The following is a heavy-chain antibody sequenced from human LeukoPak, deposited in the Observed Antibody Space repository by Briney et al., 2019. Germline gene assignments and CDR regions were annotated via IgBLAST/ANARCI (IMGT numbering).Heavy chain of an antibody. CDR2: IIPILGIA. Sequence: SVKVSCKASGGTFSSYAISWVRQAPGQGLEWMGRIIPILGIANYAQKFQGRVTITADKSTSTAYMELSSLRSEDTAVYYCARDHRGYDSWSGYYLDYWGQGTLVTVSS. CDR1: GGTFSSYA. V-gene: IGHV1-69*04. J-gene: IGHJ4*02. D-gene: IGHD3-3*01. CDR3: ARDHRGYDSWSGYYLDY.